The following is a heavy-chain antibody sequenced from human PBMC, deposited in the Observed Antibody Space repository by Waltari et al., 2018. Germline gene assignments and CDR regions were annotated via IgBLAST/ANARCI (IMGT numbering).Heavy chain of an antibody. J-gene: IGHJ6*02. Sequence: EVQLVESGGGLVQPGRSLRLSCAASGFTFDDYAMHWVRQAPGKGLEWVSGISWNSGSIGDADSVKGRVTIARDNAKNSLYLQMNSLRAEDTALYYCAKDMGSSSPAWYYYGMDVWGQGTTVTVSS. CDR2: ISWNSGSI. CDR3: AKDMGSSSPAWYYYGMDV. V-gene: IGHV3-9*01. CDR1: GFTFDDYA. D-gene: IGHD6-6*01.